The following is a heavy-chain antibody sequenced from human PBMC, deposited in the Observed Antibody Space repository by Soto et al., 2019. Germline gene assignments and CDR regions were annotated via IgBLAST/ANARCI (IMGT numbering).Heavy chain of an antibody. CDR1: GASTSSSY. J-gene: IGHJ3*02. CDR3: ARGYYDSSGQSNTFDI. CDR2: VYYSGST. V-gene: IGHV4-59*01. Sequence: PSETLSLTCTVSGASTSSSYLSWIRQSPGKGLEWIGYVYYSGSTKYNPSLKSRVTISVDTSKNQFSLKLTSVTAADTAVYYCARGYYDSSGQSNTFDIWGQGTMVTV. D-gene: IGHD3-22*01.